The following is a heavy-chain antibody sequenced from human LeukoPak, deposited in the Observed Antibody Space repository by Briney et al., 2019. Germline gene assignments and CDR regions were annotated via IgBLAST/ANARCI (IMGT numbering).Heavy chain of an antibody. J-gene: IGHJ4*02. V-gene: IGHV1-18*01. CDR1: GYTFKTYG. CDR3: ARDFCSGPNCYHSLGY. CDR2: ISPGNGST. D-gene: IGHD2-15*01. Sequence: ASVKVSCKTSGYTFKTYGLSWVRQAPGQGLEWMGWISPGNGSTIYTHQLQGRLTMTTDTSTGTAYMELRNLMSDDTALYFCARDFCSGPNCYHSLGYWGQGTLVTVSS.